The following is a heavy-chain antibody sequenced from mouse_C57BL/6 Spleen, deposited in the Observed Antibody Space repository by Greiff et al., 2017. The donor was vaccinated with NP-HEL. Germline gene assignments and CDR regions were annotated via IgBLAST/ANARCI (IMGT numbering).Heavy chain of an antibody. CDR3: AREYDYDGDY. CDR1: GYSFTSYY. D-gene: IGHD2-4*01. Sequence: VQLQQSGPELVKPGASVKISCKASGYSFTSYYIHWVKQRPGQGLEWIGWIYPGSGNTKYNEKFKGKATLTADTSSSTAYMQLSSLTSEDSAVYYCAREYDYDGDYWGQGTTLTVSS. J-gene: IGHJ2*01. CDR2: IYPGSGNT. V-gene: IGHV1-66*01.